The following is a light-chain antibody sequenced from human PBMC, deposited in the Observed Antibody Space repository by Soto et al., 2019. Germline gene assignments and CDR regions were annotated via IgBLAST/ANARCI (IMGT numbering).Light chain of an antibody. CDR3: QQLNSYPT. CDR1: QGISSY. CDR2: AAS. Sequence: DIQLTQSPSFLSASVGDRVTITCRASQGISSYLAWYQQKPGKAPKLLIYAASILQSGVPSRFSGSGSGTEFTLTISSLQPEDFATYYCQQLNSYPTFGQGTRLEIK. J-gene: IGKJ5*01. V-gene: IGKV1-9*01.